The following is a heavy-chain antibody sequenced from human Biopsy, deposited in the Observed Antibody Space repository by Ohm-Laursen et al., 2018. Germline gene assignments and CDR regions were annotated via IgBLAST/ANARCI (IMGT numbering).Heavy chain of an antibody. V-gene: IGHV4-59*01. CDR3: ARVRGGFLEWFDY. CDR1: GESMGTYY. CDR2: IYYSGTT. Sequence: PGTLSLTCTVSGESMGTYYWTWIRQPPGKGLEWIASIYYSGTTNKNPSLKSRVTISVDTSKRQFYLELSSATAADTAIYYCARVRGGFLEWFDYWGQGTLITVSS. D-gene: IGHD3-3*01. J-gene: IGHJ5*01.